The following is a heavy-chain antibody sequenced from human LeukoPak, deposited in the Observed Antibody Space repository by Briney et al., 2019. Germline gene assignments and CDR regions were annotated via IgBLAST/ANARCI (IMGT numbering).Heavy chain of an antibody. Sequence: SETLSLTCNVSGYSISSGYFWGWVRQPPGKGLEWIGYIYYSGSTNYNPSLKNRVTISVDTSKNQFSLNLTSVTAADTAVYYCARFTPQGYGWGGYNRFDPWGQGTLVTVSS. D-gene: IGHD3-16*01. J-gene: IGHJ5*02. CDR3: ARFTPQGYGWGGYNRFDP. CDR1: GYSISSGYF. V-gene: IGHV4-38-2*02. CDR2: IYYSGST.